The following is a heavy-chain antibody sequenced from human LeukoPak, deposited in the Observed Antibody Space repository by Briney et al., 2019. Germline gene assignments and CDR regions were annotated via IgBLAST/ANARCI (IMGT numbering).Heavy chain of an antibody. CDR1: GFTFSSYA. CDR3: AKAAVATALDDAFDT. CDR2: TSNSGGST. J-gene: IGHJ3*02. Sequence: GGSLRLSCAAFGFTFSSYAMSWVRQAPGKGLEWVSATSNSGGSTYYADSVKGRFTISRDNSKNTLYLQMNSLRAEDTAVYYCAKAAVATALDDAFDTWGQGTIVTVSS. V-gene: IGHV3-23*01. D-gene: IGHD2-21*02.